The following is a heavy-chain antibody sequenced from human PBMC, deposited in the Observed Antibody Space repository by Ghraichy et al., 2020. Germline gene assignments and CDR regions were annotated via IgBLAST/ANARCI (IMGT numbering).Heavy chain of an antibody. D-gene: IGHD6-19*01. CDR1: GYIFTGYD. V-gene: IGHV1-8*01. CDR2: MNPSSGNT. CDR3: ARLDSSDWFPRYYFDN. J-gene: IGHJ4*02. Sequence: ASVKVSCKASGYIFTGYDINWVRQATGQGLEWVGWMNPSSGNTGYAQKFQGRVTMTRNTSISTAYMELTSLRSEDTAVYYCARLDSSDWFPRYYFDNWGQGTLVTVSS.